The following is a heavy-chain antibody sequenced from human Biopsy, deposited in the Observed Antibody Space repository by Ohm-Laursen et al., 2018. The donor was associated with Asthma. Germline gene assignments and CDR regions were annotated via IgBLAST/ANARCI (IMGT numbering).Heavy chain of an antibody. Sequence: ASVKVSCKISGYSLNDLSMHWVRQAPGQGLEWMGGHDHEEGGTANARRFQGRVTMTEDTSTDTAYMELSSLSSDDTAVYYCASDFPKDYVRYNFQFWGQGTLVTVSS. D-gene: IGHD4-17*01. CDR3: ASDFPKDYVRYNFQF. V-gene: IGHV1-24*01. CDR2: HDHEEGGT. J-gene: IGHJ4*02. CDR1: GYSLNDLS.